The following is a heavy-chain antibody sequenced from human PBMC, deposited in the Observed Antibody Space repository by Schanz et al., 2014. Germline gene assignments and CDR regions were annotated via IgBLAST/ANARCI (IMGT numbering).Heavy chain of an antibody. J-gene: IGHJ4*02. CDR2: IGYDGSEQ. CDR3: ARGPIPIKGAPRDF. CDR1: GLNFDYYG. Sequence: QVQLVESGGGVVQPGRSLRLSCATSGLNFDYYGMNWVRQAPGKGLEWVANIGYDGSEQYYVDSVKGRFTISRDNSKATQYLQMSVLTPEDTALDYCARGPIPIKGAPRDFWGQGTLVT. V-gene: IGHV3-33*01. D-gene: IGHD1-26*01.